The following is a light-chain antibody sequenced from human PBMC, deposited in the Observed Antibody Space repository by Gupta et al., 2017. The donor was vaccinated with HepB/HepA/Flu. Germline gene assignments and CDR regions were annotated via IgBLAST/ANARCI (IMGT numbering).Light chain of an antibody. V-gene: IGKV1-9*01. CDR2: SAS. CDR1: QDINSY. J-gene: IGKJ5*01. CDR3: QQFNSYPIT. Sequence: DIQLTQYPSFLSASVGDRVTITCRASQDINSYLIWYQQKPGKAPNLLIYSASTLQGGVPSRFSGSGSGTEFTLTISSLQPEDFATYYCQQFNSYPITFGQGTRLDIK.